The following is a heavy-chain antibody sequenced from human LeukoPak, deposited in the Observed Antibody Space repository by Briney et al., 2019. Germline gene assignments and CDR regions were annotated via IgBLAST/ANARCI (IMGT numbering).Heavy chain of an antibody. J-gene: IGHJ6*03. CDR2: IYYSGST. D-gene: IGHD2-2*01. Sequence: PSETLSLTCTVSGGSISSYYWSWIRQPPGKGLEWIGYIYYSGSTNYNPSLKSRVTISVDTSKNQFSLKLSSVTAADTAVYYCARGPVVVPAAKTYYYYYYMDVWGKGTTVTVSS. CDR1: GGSISSYY. V-gene: IGHV4-59*01. CDR3: ARGPVVVPAAKTYYYYYYMDV.